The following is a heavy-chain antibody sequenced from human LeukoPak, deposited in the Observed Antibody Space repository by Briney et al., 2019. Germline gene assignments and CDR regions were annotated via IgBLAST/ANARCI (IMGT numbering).Heavy chain of an antibody. D-gene: IGHD2-8*02. Sequence: GGSLRLSCAASGFTFSRSSMNWVRQAPGKELEWVSVVGYGGDTFYAASVRGRFTVSRDNSKNTLYLQMNTLRVEDTAVYYCARKTGGHYPFDSWGQGTLVTV. J-gene: IGHJ4*01. CDR3: ARKTGGHYPFDS. CDR1: GFTFSRSS. CDR2: VGYGGDT. V-gene: IGHV3-23*01.